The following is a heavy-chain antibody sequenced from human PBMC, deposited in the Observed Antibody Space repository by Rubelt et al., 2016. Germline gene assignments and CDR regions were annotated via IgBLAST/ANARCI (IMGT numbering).Heavy chain of an antibody. CDR3: AKVRDSGDYKRLPDKYYFDY. CDR1: GFTFSSYA. CDR2: LSSRGGST. Sequence: EVQLLESGGGLVQPGGSLRLSCAASGFTFSSYAMSWVRQAPGKGLEWVSGLSSRGGSTYYADSVEGRFTISRDNSKNMLYLQMNSLRAEDTAIYYCAKVRDSGDYKRLPDKYYFDYWGQGTQVTVSS. J-gene: IGHJ4*02. D-gene: IGHD4-17*01. V-gene: IGHV3-23*01.